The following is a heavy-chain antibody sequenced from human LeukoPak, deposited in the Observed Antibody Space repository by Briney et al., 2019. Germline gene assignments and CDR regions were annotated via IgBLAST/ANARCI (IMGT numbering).Heavy chain of an antibody. CDR1: GGSISSYY. CDR2: IYYSGST. Sequence: SETLSLTCTVSGGSISSYYWSWIRQPPGKGLEWIGYIYYSGSTNYNPSLKSRVTISVDTSKNQFSLKLSSVTAADTAVYYCARAGGWSRSDFDYWGQGTLVTVSS. CDR3: ARAGGWSRSDFDY. D-gene: IGHD2-15*01. V-gene: IGHV4-59*12. J-gene: IGHJ4*02.